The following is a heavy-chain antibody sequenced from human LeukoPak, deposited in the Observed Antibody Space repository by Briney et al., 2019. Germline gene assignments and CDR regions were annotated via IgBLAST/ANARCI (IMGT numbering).Heavy chain of an antibody. CDR2: ISSSGGTI. V-gene: IGHV3-48*04. D-gene: IGHD3-10*01. CDR1: GFTFSSYG. Sequence: GGSLRLSCAASGFTFSSYGMHWVRQAPGKGLEWVSYISSSGGTIYYADSVRGRFTISRDNAKNSLYLQINSLRAEDTAVYYCAGAGMDVWGQGTTVTVSS. CDR3: AGAGMDV. J-gene: IGHJ6*02.